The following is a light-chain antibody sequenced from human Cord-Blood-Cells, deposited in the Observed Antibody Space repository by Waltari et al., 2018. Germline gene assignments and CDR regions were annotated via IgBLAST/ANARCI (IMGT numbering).Light chain of an antibody. CDR1: SSHIGSNY. CDR2: RNN. CDR3: AAWDDSLSGWV. J-gene: IGLJ3*02. Sequence: QSVLTQPPSASGTPGQRVTISCSGSSSHIGSNYVYWYQQLPGTAPKHLIYRNNQRPSGVPDRFSGSKSGTSASLAISGLRSEDEADYYCAAWDDSLSGWVFGGGTKLTVL. V-gene: IGLV1-47*01.